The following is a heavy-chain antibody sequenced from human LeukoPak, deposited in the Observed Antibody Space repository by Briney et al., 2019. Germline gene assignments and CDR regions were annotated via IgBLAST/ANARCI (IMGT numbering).Heavy chain of an antibody. CDR2: ISGGGSST. Sequence: GGSLRLSCAASGFTFSTYAMSWVRQAPGKGLECVSSISGGGSSTYYADSVKGRFTISRDNSKNTLYLQMHSLRVEDTAVYYCAKAAMVVSPNWFDPWGQGTLVTVSS. CDR1: GFTFSTYA. CDR3: AKAAMVVSPNWFDP. D-gene: IGHD2-8*02. J-gene: IGHJ5*02. V-gene: IGHV3-23*01.